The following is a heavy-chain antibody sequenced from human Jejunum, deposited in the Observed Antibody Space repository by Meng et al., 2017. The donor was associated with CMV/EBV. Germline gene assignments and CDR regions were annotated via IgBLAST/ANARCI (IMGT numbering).Heavy chain of an antibody. D-gene: IGHD2-21*02. CDR2: ISTGGSAK. J-gene: IGHJ4*02. V-gene: IGHV3-11*01. CDR1: FTFSYYY. Sequence: FTFSYYYMIWVRQAPGKGLEWVVYISTGGSAKDYADSVKGRFTISRDNAKNSLYLQMNSLTADDTAVYYCARDHCGGDCYSGTSFDYWGQGTLVTVSS. CDR3: ARDHCGGDCYSGTSFDY.